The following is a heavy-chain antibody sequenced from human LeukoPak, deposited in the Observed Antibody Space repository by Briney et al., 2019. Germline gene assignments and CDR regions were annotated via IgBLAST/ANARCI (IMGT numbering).Heavy chain of an antibody. J-gene: IGHJ3*02. V-gene: IGHV1-46*01. Sequence: GASVKVSCKASGYTFTGYYMHWVRQAPGQGLEWMGIINPSGGSTSYAQKFQGRVTMTRDMSTSTVYMELSSLRSEDTAVYYCAREFGYSYGYYAFDIWGQGTMVTVSS. CDR2: INPSGGST. D-gene: IGHD5-18*01. CDR3: AREFGYSYGYYAFDI. CDR1: GYTFTGYY.